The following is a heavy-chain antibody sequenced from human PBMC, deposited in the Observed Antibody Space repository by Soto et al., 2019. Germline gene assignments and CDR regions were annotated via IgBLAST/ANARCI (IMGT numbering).Heavy chain of an antibody. CDR2: FDPEDGET. CDR1: GYTLTELS. J-gene: IGHJ5*02. D-gene: IGHD1-1*01. CDR3: ATVAVSMNDGGNWFDP. Sequence: ASVKVSCKVSGYTLTELSMHWVRQAPGKGLEWMGGFDPEDGETIYAQKFQGRVTMTEDTSTDTAYTELSSLRSEDTAVYYCATVAVSMNDGGNWFDPWGQGTLVTVSS. V-gene: IGHV1-24*01.